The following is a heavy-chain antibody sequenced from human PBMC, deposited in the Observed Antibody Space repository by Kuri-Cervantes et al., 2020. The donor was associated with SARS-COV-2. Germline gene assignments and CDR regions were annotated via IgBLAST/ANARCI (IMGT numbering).Heavy chain of an antibody. CDR3: ARNSSSWLGYYYYGMDV. D-gene: IGHD6-13*01. Sequence: GESLKISCAASGFTFSSYWMSWVRQAPGKGLEWVANIKQDGSEKYYVDSVKGRFTISRDNAKSSLYLQMNSLRAEDTAVYYCARNSSSWLGYYYYGMDVWGQGTTVTVSS. V-gene: IGHV3-7*01. CDR2: IKQDGSEK. J-gene: IGHJ6*02. CDR1: GFTFSSYW.